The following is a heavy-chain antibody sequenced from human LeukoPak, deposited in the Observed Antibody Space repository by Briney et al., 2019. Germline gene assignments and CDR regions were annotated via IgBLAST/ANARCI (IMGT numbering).Heavy chain of an antibody. J-gene: IGHJ4*02. CDR1: GFTFSNYG. CDR2: IWYDGSKK. Sequence: PGGSLRLSCAASGFTFSNYGMFWVRQAPGKGLEWVALIWYDGSKKYYGDSVKGRFTISRDTPKNTLYLQMNSLRAEDTAVYYCARDRSVRYFDYWGQGALVTVSS. D-gene: IGHD2-15*01. V-gene: IGHV3-33*07. CDR3: ARDRSVRYFDY.